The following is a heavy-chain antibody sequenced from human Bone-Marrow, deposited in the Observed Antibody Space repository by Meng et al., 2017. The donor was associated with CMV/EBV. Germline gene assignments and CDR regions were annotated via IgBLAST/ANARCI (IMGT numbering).Heavy chain of an antibody. J-gene: IGHJ4*02. CDR1: GFTFSSYE. CDR3: ARHKYGDEYFLDY. V-gene: IGHV3-48*03. CDR2: ISSSGSTI. Sequence: GGSLRLSCAASGFTFSSYEMNWVRQAPGKGLEWVSYISSSGSTIYYADSVKGRFTISRDNAKNSLYLQMNSLTTEDTGLYYCARHKYGDEYFLDYWGQGTRVTVSS. D-gene: IGHD4-17*01.